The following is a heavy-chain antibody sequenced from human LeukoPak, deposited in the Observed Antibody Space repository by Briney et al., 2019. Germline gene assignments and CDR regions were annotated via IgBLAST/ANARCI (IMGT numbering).Heavy chain of an antibody. CDR1: GGSFSGYY. Sequence: SETLSLXCAVYGGSFSGYYWSWIRQPPGKELEWIGEINHSGSTNYNPSLKSRVTISVDTSKNQFSLKLSSVTAADTAVYYCARYDSSGYYLDYWGQGTLVTVSS. J-gene: IGHJ4*02. CDR3: ARYDSSGYYLDY. V-gene: IGHV4-34*01. D-gene: IGHD3-22*01. CDR2: INHSGST.